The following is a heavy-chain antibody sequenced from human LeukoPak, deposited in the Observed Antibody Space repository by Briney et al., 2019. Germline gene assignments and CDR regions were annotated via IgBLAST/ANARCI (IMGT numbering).Heavy chain of an antibody. CDR2: IIPIFGTA. CDR1: GYTFTSYD. D-gene: IGHD5/OR15-5a*01. V-gene: IGHV1-69*13. Sequence: GASVKVSCKASGYTFTSYDINWVRQATGQGLEWMGGIIPIFGTANYAQKFQGRVTITADESTSTAYMELSSLRSEDTAVYYCARDPSTRGWFDPWGQGTLVTVSS. CDR3: ARDPSTRGWFDP. J-gene: IGHJ5*02.